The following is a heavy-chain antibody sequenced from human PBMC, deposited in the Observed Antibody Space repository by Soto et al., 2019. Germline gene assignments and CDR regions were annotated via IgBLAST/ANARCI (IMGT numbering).Heavy chain of an antibody. D-gene: IGHD1-26*01. J-gene: IGHJ5*02. CDR3: ARGDWEVHSEGRDNWFDP. CDR1: GGTFGSFA. Sequence: QVQLVQSGAEVKKPGSSVKVSCKASGGTFGSFAISWVRQAPGQGLEWMGGITPIYGTPNYAQKFQGRVTITADESTNTAYMELSSLRSEDPAVYYCARGDWEVHSEGRDNWFDPWGQGTLVTVSS. V-gene: IGHV1-69*01. CDR2: ITPIYGTP.